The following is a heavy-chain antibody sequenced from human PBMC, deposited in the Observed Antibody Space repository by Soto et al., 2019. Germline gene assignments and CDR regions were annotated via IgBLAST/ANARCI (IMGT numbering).Heavy chain of an antibody. CDR3: ARDSRAVAGTTIWLDP. D-gene: IGHD1-7*01. V-gene: IGHV1-69*13. CDR1: GGTFSSYA. J-gene: IGHJ5*02. CDR2: IIPIFGTA. Sequence: SSLKVSCKASGGTFSSYAISWVRQAPGQGLEWMGGIIPIFGTANYAQKFQGRVTITADESTSTAYMELSSLRSEDTAVYYYARDSRAVAGTTIWLDPWGEVTLVTVSS.